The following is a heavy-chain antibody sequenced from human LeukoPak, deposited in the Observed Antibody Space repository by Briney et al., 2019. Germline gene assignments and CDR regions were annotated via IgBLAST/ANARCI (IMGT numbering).Heavy chain of an antibody. CDR2: TYYSGST. V-gene: IGHV4-31*03. J-gene: IGHJ5*02. CDR1: GGSTSSGGYY. D-gene: IGHD4-17*01. CDR3: ARVLLTIYDYGDPNSNWFDP. Sequence: PSETLSLTCTVSGGSTSSGGYYWSWIRQHPGKGLEWIGYTYYSGSTYYNPSLKSRVTISVDTSKNQFSLKLSSVTAADTAVYYCARVLLTIYDYGDPNSNWFDPWGQGTLVTVSS.